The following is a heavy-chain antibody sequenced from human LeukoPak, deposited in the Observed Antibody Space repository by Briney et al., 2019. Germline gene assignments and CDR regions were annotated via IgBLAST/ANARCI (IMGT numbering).Heavy chain of an antibody. J-gene: IGHJ4*02. CDR2: INPNSGGT. D-gene: IGHD2-2*01. CDR1: GYTFTGYY. CDR3: ASGGVVPADPDDY. V-gene: IGHV1-2*02. Sequence: GASVKVSCKASGYTFTGYYMHWVRQAPGQGLEWMGWINPNSGGTNYAQKLQGRVTMTRDTSISTAYMELSRLRSDDTAVYYCASGGVVPADPDDYWGQGTLVTVSS.